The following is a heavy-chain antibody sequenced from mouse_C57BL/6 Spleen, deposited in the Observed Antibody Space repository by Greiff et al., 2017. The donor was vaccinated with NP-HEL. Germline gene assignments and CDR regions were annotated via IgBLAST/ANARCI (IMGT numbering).Heavy chain of an antibody. V-gene: IGHV1-55*01. Sequence: QVQLKQPGAELVKPGASVKMSCKASGYTFTSYWITWVKQRPGQGLEWIGDIYPGSGSTNYNEKFKSKATLTVDTSSSTAYMQLSSLTSEDSAVYYCARGIYYDYDGAMDYWGQGTSVTVSS. D-gene: IGHD2-4*01. CDR1: GYTFTSYW. J-gene: IGHJ4*01. CDR2: IYPGSGST. CDR3: ARGIYYDYDGAMDY.